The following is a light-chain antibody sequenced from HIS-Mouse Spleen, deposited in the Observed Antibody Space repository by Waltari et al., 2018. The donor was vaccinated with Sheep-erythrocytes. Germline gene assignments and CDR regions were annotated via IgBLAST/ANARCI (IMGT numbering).Light chain of an antibody. Sequence: QSALTQPASVSGSPGQSITISCTGTSSDVGSYNLVSWYQQHPGKAPKLMIYEGSKRPSGVAKRFAGSKDGNTASLTIAGLQAEDEAEYYCCSYAGSSTPWVFGGGTKLTVL. J-gene: IGLJ3*02. V-gene: IGLV2-23*01. CDR1: SSDVGSYNL. CDR2: EGS. CDR3: CSYAGSSTPWV.